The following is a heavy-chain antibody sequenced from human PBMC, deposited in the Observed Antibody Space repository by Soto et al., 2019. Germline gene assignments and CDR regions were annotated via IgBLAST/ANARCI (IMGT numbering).Heavy chain of an antibody. D-gene: IGHD2-15*01. CDR3: ARDNDIVVVIAATRAVWFDP. J-gene: IGHJ5*02. V-gene: IGHV1-3*01. Sequence: ASVKVSCKASGSTFTSYAMHWVRQAPGQRLEWMGWINAGNGNTKYSQKFQGRVTITRDTSASTAYMELSSLRSEDTAVYYCARDNDIVVVIAATRAVWFDPWGQGTLVTVS. CDR2: INAGNGNT. CDR1: GSTFTSYA.